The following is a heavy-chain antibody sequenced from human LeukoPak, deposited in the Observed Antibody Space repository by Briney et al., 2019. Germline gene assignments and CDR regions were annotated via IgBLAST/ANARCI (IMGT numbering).Heavy chain of an antibody. CDR3: GRGGAAAVFDY. J-gene: IGHJ4*02. V-gene: IGHV3-74*01. D-gene: IGHD6-13*01. CDR1: GFTFSSYS. Sequence: GGSLRLSCAASGFTFSSYSMNWVRQAPGKGLVWVSRINSDGSTTTYADSVKGRFTISRDNAGNTLYLQMSSLRAEDTAVYYCGRGGAAAVFDYWGQGTLVTVSS. CDR2: INSDGSTT.